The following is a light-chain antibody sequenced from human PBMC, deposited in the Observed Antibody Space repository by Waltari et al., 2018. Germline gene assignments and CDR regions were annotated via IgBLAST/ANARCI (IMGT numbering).Light chain of an antibody. CDR1: QSVSSNY. J-gene: IGKJ3*01. CDR3: QQYGSSPLT. CDR2: GAS. Sequence: DIVLTQSPGTLSLSPGEGATLSCRASQSVSSNYLTWYQQKPGQAPRLLIYGASSRATGIPDRFSGRGSGTDFTLTISRLEPEDFAVYYCQQYGSSPLTFGPGTKVDIK. V-gene: IGKV3-20*01.